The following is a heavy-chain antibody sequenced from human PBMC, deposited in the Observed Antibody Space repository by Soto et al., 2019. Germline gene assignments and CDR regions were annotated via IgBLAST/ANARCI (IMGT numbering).Heavy chain of an antibody. CDR2: IYHSGST. D-gene: IGHD1-7*01. Sequence: SETLSLTCAVSGYSISSGYYWGWIRQPPGKGLEWIGSIYHSGSTYYNPSLKSRVTISVDTSKNQFSLKLSSVTAADTAVYYCARAAAEGLTGTTIRFDPRGQRTRVTVSS. J-gene: IGHJ5*02. CDR3: ARAAAEGLTGTTIRFDP. CDR1: GYSISSGYY. V-gene: IGHV4-38-2*01.